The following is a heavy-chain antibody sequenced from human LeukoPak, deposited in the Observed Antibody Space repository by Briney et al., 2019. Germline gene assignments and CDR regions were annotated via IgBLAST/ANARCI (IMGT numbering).Heavy chain of an antibody. D-gene: IGHD6-19*01. Sequence: KPSETLSLTCTVSDVSISTYYWNWMRQPAGKGLEWIGRIYTNGFTKYSPSLKSRVTMSVGTSKDQFFLTLSSGTAADTAVYYCARARSPTISVAGACFDYWGQGILVTVSS. CDR3: ARARSPTISVAGACFDY. V-gene: IGHV4-4*07. CDR2: IYTNGFT. J-gene: IGHJ4*02. CDR1: DVSISTYY.